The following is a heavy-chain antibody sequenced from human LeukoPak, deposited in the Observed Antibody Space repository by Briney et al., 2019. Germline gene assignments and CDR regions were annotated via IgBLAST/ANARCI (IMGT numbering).Heavy chain of an antibody. CDR3: AKPQYTTDAFDV. CDR1: GFTFSSYA. V-gene: IGHV3-23*01. CDR2: ISGSGGST. D-gene: IGHD2-2*02. J-gene: IGHJ3*01. Sequence: GGSLSLSCAASGFTFSSYAVSWVRQAPGKGLEWVAGISGSGGSTYYADSVKGRFTISRDNSKNTLYVQMNSLRAEDTAVYYCAKPQYTTDAFDVWGQGTMVTVSS.